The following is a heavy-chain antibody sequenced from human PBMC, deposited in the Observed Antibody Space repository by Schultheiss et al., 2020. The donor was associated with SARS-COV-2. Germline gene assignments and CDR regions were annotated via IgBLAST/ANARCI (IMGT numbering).Heavy chain of an antibody. CDR3: ARSNGHLDY. V-gene: IGHV3-23*01. CDR1: GFNFREYA. Sequence: GGSLRLSCAASGFNFREYAMSWVRQTPGKGLEWVSAISNSGGSTDHADPVKGRFTISRDNAKSSLSLEMNSLRDEDTAVYYCARSNGHLDYWGQGNLVTVSS. D-gene: IGHD1-26*01. J-gene: IGHJ4*02. CDR2: ISNSGGST.